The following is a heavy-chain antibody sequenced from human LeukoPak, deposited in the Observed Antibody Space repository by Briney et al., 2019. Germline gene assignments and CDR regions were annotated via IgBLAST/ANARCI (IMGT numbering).Heavy chain of an antibody. D-gene: IGHD5-18*01. CDR3: ASCGVDTAMARYYYGMDV. CDR2: IYSGGST. J-gene: IGHJ6*02. Sequence: PGGSLRLSCAASGFTVSSNYMSWVRQAPGKGLEWVSVIYSGGSTYYADSVKGRFTISRDKSKNTLYLQMNSLRAEDTAVYYCASCGVDTAMARYYYGMDVWGQGTTVTVSS. V-gene: IGHV3-53*01. CDR1: GFTVSSNY.